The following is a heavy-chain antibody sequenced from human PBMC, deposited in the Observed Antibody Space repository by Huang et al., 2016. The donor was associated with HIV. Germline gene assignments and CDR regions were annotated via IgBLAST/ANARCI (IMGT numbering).Heavy chain of an antibody. V-gene: IGHV1-69*13. D-gene: IGHD5-12*01. CDR1: GGTLSSYS. CDR2: ILPMFGIA. J-gene: IGHJ4*02. Sequence: QVQLVQSGAEVKKPGSSVKVSCKASGGTLSSYSISWVRQAPGQGPEWVGGILPMFGIANYAQKFQGRVTITADESMSTAYMELSSLRSEDTAVYYCARGEGVEMATMYYFDYWGQGTLVTVSS. CDR3: ARGEGVEMATMYYFDY.